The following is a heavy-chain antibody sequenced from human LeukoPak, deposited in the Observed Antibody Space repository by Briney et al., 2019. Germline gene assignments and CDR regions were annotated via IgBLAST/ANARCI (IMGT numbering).Heavy chain of an antibody. D-gene: IGHD3-22*01. CDR3: TTDVRHYYDASGTDAFDI. CDR1: GFTFSNAW. V-gene: IGHV3-15*01. J-gene: IGHJ3*02. Sequence: SGGSLRLSCAASGFTFSNAWMSWVRQAPGKGLEWVGRIKSKTDGGTTDYAAPVKGRFTISRDDSKNTLCLQMNSLKTEDTAVYYCTTDVRHYYDASGTDAFDIWGQGTMVTVSS. CDR2: IKSKTDGGTT.